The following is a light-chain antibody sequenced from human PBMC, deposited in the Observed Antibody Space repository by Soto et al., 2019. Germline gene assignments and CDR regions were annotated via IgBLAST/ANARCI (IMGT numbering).Light chain of an antibody. CDR2: SNN. CDR1: TSNIGSNY. J-gene: IGLJ3*02. V-gene: IGLV1-44*01. Sequence: QPVLTQPPSASGTPGQRVTISCSGSTSNIGSNYVNWYQQLPGTAPKLLIYSNNQRPSGVPDRFSGSKSGPSASLAISGLQSEDEADYYCAAWDDSLNGWVFGGGTQLTVL. CDR3: AAWDDSLNGWV.